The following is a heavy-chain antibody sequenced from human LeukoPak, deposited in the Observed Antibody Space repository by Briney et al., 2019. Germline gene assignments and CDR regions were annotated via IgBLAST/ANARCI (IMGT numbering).Heavy chain of an antibody. J-gene: IGHJ4*02. Sequence: SVKVSCKASGGIFSSYAISWVRQAPGQGLEWMGRIIPILGIANYAQKFQGRATITADKSTSTAYMDLSSLRSEDTAVYYCARDLPPYYFDYWGQGTLVTVSS. CDR1: GGIFSSYA. CDR2: IIPILGIA. V-gene: IGHV1-69*04. CDR3: ARDLPPYYFDY.